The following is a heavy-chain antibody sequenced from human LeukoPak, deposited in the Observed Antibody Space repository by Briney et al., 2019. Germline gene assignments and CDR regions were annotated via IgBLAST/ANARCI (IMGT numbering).Heavy chain of an antibody. D-gene: IGHD3-10*01. V-gene: IGHV4-38-2*01. CDR3: ARLVYNGSGIYYYFDY. J-gene: IGHJ4*02. CDR2: IHHSGRT. CDR1: GYSLSRWYY. Sequence: SDTLSLTCAVSGYSLSRWYYWGLIRTPPGKGLEWIGIIHHSGRTYSNPSLQSRVTISRDTSENQVSLKLSSVTAADTAVYYCARLVYNGSGIYYYFDYWGQGTLVTVSS.